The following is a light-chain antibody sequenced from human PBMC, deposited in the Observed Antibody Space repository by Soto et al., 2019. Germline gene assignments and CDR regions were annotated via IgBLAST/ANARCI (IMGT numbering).Light chain of an antibody. CDR1: QDISNY. CDR3: QQYDNLPSLT. J-gene: IGKJ4*01. Sequence: QMPQSPSSLSASVGDRVTITCQASQDISNYLNWYQQKPGKAPKLLIYDASNLETGVPSRFSGSGSGTDFTFTISSLQPEDIATYYCQQYDNLPSLTFGGGTKV. V-gene: IGKV1-33*01. CDR2: DAS.